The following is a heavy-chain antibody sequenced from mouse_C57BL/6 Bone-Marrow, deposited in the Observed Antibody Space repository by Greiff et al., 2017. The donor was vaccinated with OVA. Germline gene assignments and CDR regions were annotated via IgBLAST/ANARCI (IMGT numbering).Heavy chain of an antibody. CDR2: IHPNSGST. J-gene: IGHJ2*01. V-gene: IGHV1-64*01. Sequence: QVQLQQPGAELVKPGASVKLSCKASGYTFTSYWMHWVQQRPGQGLEWIGMIHPNSGSTNYNEKFKSKATLTVDKSSSTAYMQLSSLTSEDSAVYYCARWRWLKRNYFDYWGQGTTLTVSS. CDR1: GYTFTSYW. CDR3: ARWRWLKRNYFDY. D-gene: IGHD2-3*01.